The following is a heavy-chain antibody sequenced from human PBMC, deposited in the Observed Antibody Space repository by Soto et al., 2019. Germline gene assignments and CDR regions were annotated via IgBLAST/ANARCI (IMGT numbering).Heavy chain of an antibody. J-gene: IGHJ6*02. CDR3: AKGGNIAVVVADYGMDV. Sequence: GASVKVSCKASGYSFSNYAMHCVRQAPGQMLEWMGWINAGNGNTKYPQKFQDRVTITRDTSASTAYMELSSLRSEDTAVYYCAKGGNIAVVVADYGMDVWGQGTTVTVSS. CDR1: GYSFSNYA. CDR2: INAGNGNT. D-gene: IGHD2-15*01. V-gene: IGHV1-3*01.